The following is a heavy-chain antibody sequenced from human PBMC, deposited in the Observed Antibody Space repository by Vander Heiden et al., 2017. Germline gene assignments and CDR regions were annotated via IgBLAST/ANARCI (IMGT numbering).Heavy chain of an antibody. Sequence: VQLVQSGAEVKKPGASVKVSCKASGYTFTGYYMHWVRQAPGQGLEWMGGINPNSGSTNYAQKFQGRVTMTRDTSISTAYMELSRLRSDDTAVYYCARGGLIVVVSSRPFGYWGQGTLVTVSS. D-gene: IGHD3-22*01. J-gene: IGHJ4*02. CDR3: ARGGLIVVVSSRPFGY. CDR1: GYTFTGYY. V-gene: IGHV1-2*02. CDR2: INPNSGST.